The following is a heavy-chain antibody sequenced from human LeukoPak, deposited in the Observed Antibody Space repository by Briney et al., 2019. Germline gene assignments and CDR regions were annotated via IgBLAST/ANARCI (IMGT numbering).Heavy chain of an antibody. CDR2: ISPAGSFT. CDR3: ASGPYSYGWGY. Sequence: GGSLSLSCAASGFTFSTYWMHWVRHAPGQGLVWVSRISPAGSFTDYADFVQGRFTIYRDDAKNTLFLQMNSLRAEDTAFYYCASGPYSYGWGYWGQGTLATVSS. J-gene: IGHJ4*02. CDR1: GFTFSTYW. V-gene: IGHV3-74*01. D-gene: IGHD5-18*01.